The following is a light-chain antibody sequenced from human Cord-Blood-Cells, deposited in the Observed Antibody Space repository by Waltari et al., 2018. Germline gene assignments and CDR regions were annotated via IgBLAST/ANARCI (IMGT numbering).Light chain of an antibody. CDR2: DVS. V-gene: IGLV2-11*01. Sequence: QSALTQPRSVSGSPGPSVTISCTGTSSDVGRYTYASWYQQHPGKAPKLMIYDVSKRPSGVPDRFSGSKSGNTASLTISGLQAEDEADYYCCSYAGSYTFVFGTGTKVTVL. CDR1: SSDVGRYTY. J-gene: IGLJ1*01. CDR3: CSYAGSYTFV.